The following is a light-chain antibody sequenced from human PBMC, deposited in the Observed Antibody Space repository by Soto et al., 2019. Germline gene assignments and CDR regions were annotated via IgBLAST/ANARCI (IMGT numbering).Light chain of an antibody. CDR3: QQANSFPPWT. J-gene: IGKJ1*01. Sequence: DIKMTQSPSSVSASIGDRVIITCRASQDIGTWLAWYQQKPGQVPNLLMYPASSLHSGVPSRFSGSGSGTEFTLTISSLQPEDFATYYCQQANSFPPWTFGQGTKVDIK. V-gene: IGKV1-12*01. CDR1: QDIGTW. CDR2: PAS.